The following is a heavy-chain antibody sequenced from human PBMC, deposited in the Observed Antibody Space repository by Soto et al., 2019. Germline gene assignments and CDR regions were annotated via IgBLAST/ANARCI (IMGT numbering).Heavy chain of an antibody. CDR1: GFTFSSSE. CDR3: ARRGSR. J-gene: IGHJ3*01. CDR2: IHPGGQTI. Sequence: WGSLRLSCAASGFTFSSSEMYWVRQAPGKGLEWISYIHPGGQTIFYAESVKGRFTISRDNAKHSVYLQMNSLRAEDTAVYYCARRGSRWGRGTKVTVS. D-gene: IGHD2-15*01. V-gene: IGHV3-48*03.